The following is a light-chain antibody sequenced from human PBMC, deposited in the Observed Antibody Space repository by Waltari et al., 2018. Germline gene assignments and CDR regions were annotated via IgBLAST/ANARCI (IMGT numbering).Light chain of an antibody. CDR1: PTISIY. V-gene: IGKV1-39*01. CDR2: VAS. J-gene: IGKJ2*01. Sequence: DIQMTQSPSSLSASVGDRVTITCRASPTISIYLSWDQQKPGKAPKSLIYVASSLQTGVPSRCSGSGSGTDFTISISSLQPEDFATYYCQQSYSTPYTFGQGTKLEIK. CDR3: QQSYSTPYT.